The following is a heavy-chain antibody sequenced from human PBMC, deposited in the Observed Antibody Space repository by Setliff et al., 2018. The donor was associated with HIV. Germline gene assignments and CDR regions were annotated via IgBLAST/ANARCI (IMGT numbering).Heavy chain of an antibody. V-gene: IGHV4-39*01. CDR3: ARHPRHYNILTGYRYYYMDV. CDR1: GVSISSSSYF. J-gene: IGHJ6*03. CDR2: IYSSGST. D-gene: IGHD3-9*01. Sequence: LSLTCAVPGVSISSSSYFWDWIRRPPGTELDWIGSIYSSGSTYYNPSPESRVTISMDTSKNQFSLKLTSVTAADTAVYYCARHPRHYNILTGYRYYYMDVWGKGTTVTVSS.